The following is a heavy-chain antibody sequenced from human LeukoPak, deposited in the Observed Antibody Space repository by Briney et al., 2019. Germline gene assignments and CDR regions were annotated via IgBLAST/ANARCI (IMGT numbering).Heavy chain of an antibody. D-gene: IGHD1-26*01. CDR3: AKGWSELRGPLDY. J-gene: IGHJ4*02. Sequence: GGSLRLSCAASGFTFDVYAMHWGRQAPGKGLGWVSGICWNSGSIGYADSVKGRFTISRDNAKNSLYLQMNSLRAEDTALYYGAKGWSELRGPLDYWGQGTLVTVSS. CDR1: GFTFDVYA. V-gene: IGHV3-9*01. CDR2: ICWNSGSI.